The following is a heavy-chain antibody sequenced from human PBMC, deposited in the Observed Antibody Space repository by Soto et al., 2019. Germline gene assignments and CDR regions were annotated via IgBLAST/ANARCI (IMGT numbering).Heavy chain of an antibody. CDR1: GFTFSSYA. CDR3: ANVDSSGWSYFDY. D-gene: IGHD6-19*01. Sequence: PGGSLRLSCAASGFTFSSYAMSWVRQAPGKGLEWVSAISGSGGSTYYADSVKGRFTISRDNSKNTLYLQMNSLRAEDTAVYYCANVDSSGWSYFDYWGQGTLVTVSS. J-gene: IGHJ4*02. CDR2: ISGSGGST. V-gene: IGHV3-23*01.